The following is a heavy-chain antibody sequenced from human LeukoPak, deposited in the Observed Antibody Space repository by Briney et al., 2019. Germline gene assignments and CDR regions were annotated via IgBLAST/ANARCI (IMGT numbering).Heavy chain of an antibody. CDR2: ISGSGGST. CDR3: ARDGHRVVRYYYGSGSYYFDY. J-gene: IGHJ4*02. D-gene: IGHD3-10*01. CDR1: GFTFSSYA. V-gene: IGHV3-23*01. Sequence: PGGSLRLSCAASGFTFSSYAMSWVRQAPGKGLEWVSAISGSGGSTYYADSVKGRFTISRDNAKNSLYLQMNSLRAEDTAVYYCARDGHRVVRYYYGSGSYYFDYWGQGTLVTVSS.